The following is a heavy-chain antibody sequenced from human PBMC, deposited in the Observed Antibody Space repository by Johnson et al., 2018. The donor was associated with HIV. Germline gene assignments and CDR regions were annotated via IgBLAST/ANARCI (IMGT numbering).Heavy chain of an antibody. V-gene: IGHV3-33*05. CDR3: ATPQGWSTVDAFDS. CDR2: ISYDGSSK. D-gene: IGHD2-15*01. Sequence: QVQLVESGGGVVQPGRSLRLSCAASGFTFSSYGMHWVRQAPGKGLEWVAVISYDGSSKFYADSVKGRFTISRDNSKNTLYLQMDSLGAEDTAVYYCATPQGWSTVDAFDSWGQGTMVTVSS. CDR1: GFTFSSYG. J-gene: IGHJ3*02.